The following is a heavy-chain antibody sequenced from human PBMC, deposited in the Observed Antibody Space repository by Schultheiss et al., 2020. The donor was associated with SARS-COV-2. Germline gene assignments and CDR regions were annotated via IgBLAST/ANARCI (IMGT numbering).Heavy chain of an antibody. CDR1: GFTFSSYW. Sequence: GSLRLSCAASGFTFSSYWMSWVRQAPGKGLEWVANIKQDGSEKYYVDSVKGRFTISRDNAKNSLYLQMNSLRAEDTAVYYCARDGGRRIAARPLYYYYYYYMDVWGKGTTVTVSS. CDR2: IKQDGSEK. J-gene: IGHJ6*03. CDR3: ARDGGRRIAARPLYYYYYYYMDV. V-gene: IGHV3-7*01. D-gene: IGHD6-6*01.